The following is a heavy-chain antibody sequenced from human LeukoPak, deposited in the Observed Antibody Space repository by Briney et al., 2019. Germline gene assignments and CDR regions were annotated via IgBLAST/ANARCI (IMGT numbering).Heavy chain of an antibody. Sequence: PGGSLRLSCAASGFAFSSYGMHWVRQAPGKGLEWVALIWYDGTNKYYADSVKGRFTISRDNPKNTLYLQMNRLRAEDTAVYFCAKRGVVIRVILVGFHKEAYYFDSWGQGVLVTVSS. D-gene: IGHD3-22*01. J-gene: IGHJ4*02. V-gene: IGHV3-33*06. CDR2: IWYDGTNK. CDR1: GFAFSSYG. CDR3: AKRGVVIRVILVGFHKEAYYFDS.